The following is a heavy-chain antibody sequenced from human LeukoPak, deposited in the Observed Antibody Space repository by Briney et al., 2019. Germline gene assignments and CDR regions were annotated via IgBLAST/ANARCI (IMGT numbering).Heavy chain of an antibody. CDR3: ARRRTYYDFWSGYYPFDY. CDR2: IYYSGST. CDR1: GGSISSYY. V-gene: IGHV4-59*08. D-gene: IGHD3-3*01. J-gene: IGHJ4*02. Sequence: PSETLSLTCTVSGGSISSYYWSWIRQPPGKGLEWIGYIYYSGSTNYNPSLKSRVTISVDTSKNQFSLKLSSVTAADTAVYYCARRRTYYDFWSGYYPFDYWGQGTLVTVSS.